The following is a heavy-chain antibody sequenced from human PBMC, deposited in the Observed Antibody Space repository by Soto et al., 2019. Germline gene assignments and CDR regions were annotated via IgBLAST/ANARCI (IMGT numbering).Heavy chain of an antibody. CDR1: GGSISSSSYY. Sequence: SETLSLTCTVSGGSISSSSYYWGWIRQPPGKGLEWIGSIYYSGSTYYNPSLKSRVTISVDTSKNQFSLKLSSVTAADTAVYYCARHTMTWSQRPGGATNWFDPWGQGTLVTVSS. CDR2: IYYSGST. D-gene: IGHD3-22*01. V-gene: IGHV4-39*01. CDR3: ARHTMTWSQRPGGATNWFDP. J-gene: IGHJ5*02.